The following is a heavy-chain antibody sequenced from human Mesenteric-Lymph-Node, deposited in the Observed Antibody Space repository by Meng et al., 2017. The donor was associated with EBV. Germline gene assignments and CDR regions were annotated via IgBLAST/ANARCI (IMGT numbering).Heavy chain of an antibody. CDR1: GGAFSGYY. J-gene: IGHJ4*02. V-gene: IGHV4-34*01. Sequence: QVQRQQWGAGLLKPSETLSLTCAVYGGAFSGYYWSWIRQPPGKGLEWIGEINHSGSTNYNPSLKSRVTISVDTSKNQFSLKLSSVTAADTAVYYCARGVYYGDYAFGYWGQGTLVTVSS. CDR3: ARGVYYGDYAFGY. CDR2: INHSGST. D-gene: IGHD4-17*01.